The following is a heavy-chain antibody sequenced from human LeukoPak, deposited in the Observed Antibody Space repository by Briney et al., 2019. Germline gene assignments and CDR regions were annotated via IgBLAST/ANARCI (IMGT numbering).Heavy chain of an antibody. CDR1: GFTLSSYA. V-gene: IGHV3-23*01. J-gene: IGHJ4*02. CDR3: AGSSCDGNCYSGFDY. Sequence: GGSLRLSCAASGFTLSSYAMACVRQAPGKGLQWVSAISGSGSSTYYADSVKGRFTISRDNSKNTLFLQMNSLRAEDTAVYYCAGSSCDGNCYSGFDYWGQGTLVTVSS. CDR2: ISGSGSST. D-gene: IGHD2-21*02.